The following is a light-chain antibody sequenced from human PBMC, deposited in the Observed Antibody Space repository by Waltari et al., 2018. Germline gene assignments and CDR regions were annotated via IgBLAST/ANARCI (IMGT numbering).Light chain of an antibody. V-gene: IGKV3D-15*01. CDR3: QQYNDWPPIT. CDR1: QSVSRY. CDR2: DAS. Sequence: EVMMTQSPVTLAVSPGGRVTLACRASQSVSRYVAWYQQKPGQALRLLIYDASTRATGIPARFSGSGSGTEFTLTISSLQSEDFAIYYCQQYNDWPPITFGQGTRLEIK. J-gene: IGKJ5*01.